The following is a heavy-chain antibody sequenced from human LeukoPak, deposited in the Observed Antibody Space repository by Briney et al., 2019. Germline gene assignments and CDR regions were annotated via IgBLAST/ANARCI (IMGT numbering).Heavy chain of an antibody. D-gene: IGHD2-15*01. Sequence: GGTLRLSCAASGITVSKYWMSWVRQAPGKGLEWVANINQDGVEKYYVDSVKGRFTISRDNAQSSLYLQMNSLGAEDTAVYFCARALVGDGSSIYWGQGDLVTVSS. J-gene: IGHJ4*02. V-gene: IGHV3-7*05. CDR2: INQDGVEK. CDR3: ARALVGDGSSIY. CDR1: GITVSKYW.